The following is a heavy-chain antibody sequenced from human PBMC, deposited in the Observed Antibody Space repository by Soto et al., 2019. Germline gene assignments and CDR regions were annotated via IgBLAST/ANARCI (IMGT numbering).Heavy chain of an antibody. CDR1: GFTFSSYA. J-gene: IGHJ5*02. V-gene: IGHV3-23*01. CDR3: AKDRGITMIVENWFDP. CDR2: ISGSGGST. D-gene: IGHD3-22*01. Sequence: GGSLRLSCAASGFTFSSYAMSWVRQAPGKGLEWVSAISGSGGSTYYADSVKGRFTISRDNSKNTLYLQMNSLRAEDTAVYYCAKDRGITMIVENWFDPWGQGTLVTVSS.